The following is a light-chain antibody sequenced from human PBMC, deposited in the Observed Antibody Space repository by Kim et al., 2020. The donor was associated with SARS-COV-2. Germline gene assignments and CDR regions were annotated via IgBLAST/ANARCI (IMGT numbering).Light chain of an antibody. V-gene: IGLV1-47*01. CDR3: VAWDDSLSGRV. Sequence: QTVPTAMSGSSSNIGSNSVYWYQQHPGTAPNLLIYRRNQRPSGVPDRFSGSQSGTSASLAISGLRSEDEADYYCVAWDDSLSGRVFGGGTKVTVL. CDR2: RRN. CDR1: SSNIGSNS. J-gene: IGLJ3*02.